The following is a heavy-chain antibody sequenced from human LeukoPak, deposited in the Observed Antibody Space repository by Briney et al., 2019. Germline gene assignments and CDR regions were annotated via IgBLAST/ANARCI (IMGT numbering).Heavy chain of an antibody. D-gene: IGHD3-22*01. CDR3: AREYYYDSSGYYDY. V-gene: IGHV4-61*02. Sequence: SQTLALTCTVSGGSISSGSYYGSWIRQSAGKGLEWIGRIYTSGCANYNPPLKSRVTISEDTSKNQFSLKLSSVTAADTAVHYCAREYYYDSSGYYDYWGQGTLVTVSS. CDR2: IYTSGCA. CDR1: GGSISSGSYY. J-gene: IGHJ4*02.